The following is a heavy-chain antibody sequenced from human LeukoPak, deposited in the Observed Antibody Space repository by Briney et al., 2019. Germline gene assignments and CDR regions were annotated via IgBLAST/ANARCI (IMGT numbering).Heavy chain of an antibody. V-gene: IGHV3-64*01. Sequence: GGSLRLSCAASGFTFSTYNMNWVRQAPGKGLEYVSVISSNGGSTYYANSVKGRLTISRDNSKNTLYLQMGSLRAEDTAVYYCATGRGIDYYGSGSYYRHYYYYMDVWGKGTTVTVSS. CDR1: GFTFSTYN. J-gene: IGHJ6*03. CDR3: ATGRGIDYYGSGSYYRHYYYYMDV. D-gene: IGHD3-10*01. CDR2: ISSNGGST.